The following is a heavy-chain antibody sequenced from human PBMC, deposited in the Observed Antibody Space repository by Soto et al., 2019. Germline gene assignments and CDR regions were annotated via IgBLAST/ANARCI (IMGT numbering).Heavy chain of an antibody. Sequence: QVQLQESGPGLVKPSETLSLTCTVSGGSISSYYWSWIRQPPGKGLEWLGYIYYSGSTNYNPSLKSRITISVDTSKNQSSLKLSSVPAADTAVYYCARRYGYSFDYWGQGTLVTVSS. V-gene: IGHV4-59*08. J-gene: IGHJ4*02. CDR1: GGSISSYY. CDR2: IYYSGST. D-gene: IGHD1-1*01. CDR3: ARRYGYSFDY.